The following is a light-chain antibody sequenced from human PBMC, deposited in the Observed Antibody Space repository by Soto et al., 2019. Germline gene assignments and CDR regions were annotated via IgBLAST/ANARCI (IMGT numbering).Light chain of an antibody. V-gene: IGLV2-14*01. J-gene: IGLJ1*01. CDR2: EVS. Sequence: QSALTQPASVSGSPGQSITISCTGTSSDVGGYNYVSWYQQHPGKAPKLMIYEVSNRPSGVSNRFSGSKSGNTASLTISGLQAEDEADYYCSSYTSSSTLVVFGPGTKLTVL. CDR3: SSYTSSSTLVV. CDR1: SSDVGGYNY.